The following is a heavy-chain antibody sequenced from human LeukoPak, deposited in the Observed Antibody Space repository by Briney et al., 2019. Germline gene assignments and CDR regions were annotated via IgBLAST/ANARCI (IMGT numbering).Heavy chain of an antibody. CDR2: ISAYNGNT. CDR3: ARDGGSEYSGYAGD. V-gene: IGHV1-18*01. Sequence: ASVKVSCKASGYTFTSYGISWVRQAPGQGLEWMGWISAYNGNTNYAQKLQGRVTMTTDTSTSTAYMELSSLRSEDTAVYYCARDGGSEYSGYAGDWGQGTLVTVSS. D-gene: IGHD5-12*01. CDR1: GYTFTSYG. J-gene: IGHJ4*02.